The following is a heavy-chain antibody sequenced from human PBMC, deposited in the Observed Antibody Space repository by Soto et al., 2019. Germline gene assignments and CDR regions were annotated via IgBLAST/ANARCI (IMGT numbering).Heavy chain of an antibody. J-gene: IGHJ4*02. CDR3: AKNGLDNSPSAIDS. CDR2: ITGSGRDT. V-gene: IGHV3-23*01. D-gene: IGHD2-8*01. Sequence: GGSLRLSCAASGFTFRNNVLSWVRQAPGKGLDWVSGITGSGRDTYYADSVKGRFTISRDNSTHMVFLQMNNLRAEDTALYYCAKNGLDNSPSAIDSWGPGTLVTVSS. CDR1: GFTFRNNV.